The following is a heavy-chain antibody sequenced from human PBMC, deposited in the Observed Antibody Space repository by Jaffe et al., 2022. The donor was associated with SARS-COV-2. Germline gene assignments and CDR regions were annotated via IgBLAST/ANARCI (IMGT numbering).Heavy chain of an antibody. J-gene: IGHJ3*02. CDR3: VRENLTQRGAFDI. V-gene: IGHV4-34*01. Sequence: QVHLQQWGAGLLKPSETLSLTCAVYGGSFSDYYWSWFRQPPGMGLEWIGEISHDGGTNYNPSLKSRVTISVDTSKDQFSLNLRSVTAADTAVYYCVRENLTQRGAFDIWDQGTLVAVSS. CDR2: ISHDGGT. CDR1: GGSFSDYY. D-gene: IGHD3-9*01.